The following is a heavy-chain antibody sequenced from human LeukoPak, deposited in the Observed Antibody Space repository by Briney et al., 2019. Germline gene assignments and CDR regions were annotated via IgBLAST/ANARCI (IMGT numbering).Heavy chain of an antibody. Sequence: QAGGSLRLSCAASGFTFSAYYMHWVRQAPGKGPVWVSRINSDGSDITYADSVKGRFTISRDNAKNTLYLQMISLRAEDTAVYYCARDWQWLDAFDIWGQGTMVTVSS. CDR2: INSDGSDI. CDR1: GFTFSAYY. CDR3: ARDWQWLDAFDI. V-gene: IGHV3-74*03. D-gene: IGHD5-18*01. J-gene: IGHJ3*02.